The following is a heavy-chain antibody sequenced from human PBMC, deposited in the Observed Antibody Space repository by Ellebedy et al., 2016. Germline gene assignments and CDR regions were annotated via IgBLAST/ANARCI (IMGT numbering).Heavy chain of an antibody. CDR1: GGSISSGDYQ. Sequence: SETLSLTCTVSGGSISSGDYQWNWIRQSPGKGLEWIGHTYYSGSTYYNPSLKRRVTMSVDTSKNQFSLNLTSVTAADTAMYYCARGRLMMRAARRNSYFEDYWGQGTLVTVSS. V-gene: IGHV4-30-4*01. J-gene: IGHJ4*02. CDR2: TYYSGST. CDR3: ARGRLMMRAARRNSYFEDY. D-gene: IGHD6-6*01.